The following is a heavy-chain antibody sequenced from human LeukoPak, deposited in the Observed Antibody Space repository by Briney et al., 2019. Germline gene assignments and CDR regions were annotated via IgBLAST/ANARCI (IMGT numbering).Heavy chain of an antibody. CDR3: AGFGYCSSTSCYRYNWFDP. J-gene: IGHJ5*02. CDR1: GGSISSSSYY. Sequence: SETLSLTCTVSGGSISSSSYYWGWIRQPPGKGLEWIGSIYYSGSTYYNPSLKSRVTISVDTSKNQFSLKLSSVTAADTAVYYCAGFGYCSSTSCYRYNWFDPWGQGTLVTVSS. CDR2: IYYSGST. D-gene: IGHD2-2*02. V-gene: IGHV4-39*01.